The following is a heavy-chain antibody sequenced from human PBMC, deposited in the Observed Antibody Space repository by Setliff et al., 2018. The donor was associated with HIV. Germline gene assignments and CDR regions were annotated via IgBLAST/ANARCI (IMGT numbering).Heavy chain of an antibody. CDR3: AKDLGSGGYPIFDY. J-gene: IGHJ4*02. CDR2: IYSGGSST. Sequence: PGGSLRLSCAASGFTFSSYAMSWVRQAPGKGLEWVSVIYSGGSSTYYADPVKGRFTISRDNSKNTLYLQMNSLRAEDTAVYYCAKDLGSGGYPIFDYWGQGTLVTVSS. CDR1: GFTFSSYA. V-gene: IGHV3-23*03. D-gene: IGHD3-10*01.